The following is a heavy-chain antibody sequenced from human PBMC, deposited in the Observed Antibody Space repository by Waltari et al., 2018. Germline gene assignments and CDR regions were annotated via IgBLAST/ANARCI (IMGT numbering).Heavy chain of an antibody. Sequence: QVQLQESGPGLVKPSETLSLTCTVSGGSISSSYWSWIRQPAGQGLEWIGRIYTSGSTNYNPSLKSRVTMSVDTSKNQFSLKLSSVTAADTAVYYCAREGLGYDSSGYYMTYYFDYWGQGTLVTVSS. CDR3: AREGLGYDSSGYYMTYYFDY. CDR1: GGSISSSY. J-gene: IGHJ4*02. CDR2: IYTSGST. V-gene: IGHV4-4*07. D-gene: IGHD3-22*01.